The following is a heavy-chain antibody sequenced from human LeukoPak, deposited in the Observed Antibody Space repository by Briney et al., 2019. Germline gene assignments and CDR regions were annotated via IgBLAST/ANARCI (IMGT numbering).Heavy chain of an antibody. D-gene: IGHD5-18*01. CDR3: ARYSYGYPNYGMDV. Sequence: GGSLRLSCAASGFSFSNYAMHWVRQAPGKGLEWLAVVSEDGVKKYYPDSMKGRFTISRDNSKNTLYLQMNSLRAEDTAVYYCARYSYGYPNYGMDVWGQGTTVTVSS. CDR1: GFSFSNYA. V-gene: IGHV3-30-3*01. J-gene: IGHJ6*02. CDR2: VSEDGVKK.